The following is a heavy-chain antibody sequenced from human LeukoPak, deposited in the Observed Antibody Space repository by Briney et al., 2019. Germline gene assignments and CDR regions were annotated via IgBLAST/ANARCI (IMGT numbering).Heavy chain of an antibody. D-gene: IGHD3-22*01. V-gene: IGHV1-2*02. CDR3: ACLRYDSSGGGY. Sequence: ASVKVSCKASGYTFTGYYIHWVRQAPGQGLEWMGWINPNINGTNYAQKFQGRVTMTRDTSISTAYMELSRLRSDDTAVYYCACLRYDSSGGGYWGQGTLVTVSS. CDR1: GYTFTGYY. CDR2: INPNINGT. J-gene: IGHJ4*02.